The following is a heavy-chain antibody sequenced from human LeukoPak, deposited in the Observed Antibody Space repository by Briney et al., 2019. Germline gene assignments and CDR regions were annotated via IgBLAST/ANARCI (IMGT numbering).Heavy chain of an antibody. D-gene: IGHD1-26*01. CDR1: GFTFSNYA. J-gene: IGHJ4*02. V-gene: IGHV3-23*01. Sequence: GGSLRLSCAASGFTFSNYAMSWVRQAPGKGLEWVSGITGSGGSTYYADSVKGRFTISRDNSKHTLDLKMNSLRAEDTAKYFCAKVLRGTYYYFGYWGLGTLVTVSS. CDR3: AKVLRGTYYYFGY. CDR2: ITGSGGST.